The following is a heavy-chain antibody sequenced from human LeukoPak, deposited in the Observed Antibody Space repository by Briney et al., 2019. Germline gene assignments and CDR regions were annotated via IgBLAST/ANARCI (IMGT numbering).Heavy chain of an antibody. CDR2: IYYIGST. D-gene: IGHD6-19*01. CDR1: GGSISSYY. V-gene: IGHV4-59*08. CDR3: ASHSSSGWGES. J-gene: IGHJ5*02. Sequence: PSETLSLTCTVSGGSISSYYWSCIRQPPGKGLEWIGYIYYIGSTNYNPSLKSRVTISVDTSKNQFSLKLSSVPAADTAVYYCASHSSSGWGESWGQGTLVTVSS.